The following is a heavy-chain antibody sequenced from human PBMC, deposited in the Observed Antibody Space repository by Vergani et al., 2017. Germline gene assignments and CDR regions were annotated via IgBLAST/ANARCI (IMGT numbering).Heavy chain of an antibody. CDR1: GGSIRSSSYY. V-gene: IGHV4-39*07. J-gene: IGHJ5*02. Sequence: QLQLQESGPGLVKPSETLSLTCTVSGGSIRSSSYYWGWIRQPPGKGLEWIGSIYYSGSTYYNPSLETRVTISGDTSKNQFSLKLNSVTAADTAVYYCGRVADFYGLGSRLLDLWGQGILVTVSS. CDR2: IYYSGST. D-gene: IGHD3-10*01. CDR3: GRVADFYGLGSRLLDL.